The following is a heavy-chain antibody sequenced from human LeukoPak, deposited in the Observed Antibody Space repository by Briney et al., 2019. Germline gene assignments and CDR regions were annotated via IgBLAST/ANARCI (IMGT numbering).Heavy chain of an antibody. CDR3: ARGLASYYYGSSGYYFFDY. CDR2: INHSGST. V-gene: IGHV4-34*01. J-gene: IGHJ4*02. Sequence: SETLSLTCAVYGGSFSGYYWSWIRQPPGKGLEWIGEINHSGSTNYNPSLKSRVTISVDTSKNQFSLKLSSVTAADTAVYYCARGLASYYYGSSGYYFFDYWGQGTLVTVSS. CDR1: GGSFSGYY. D-gene: IGHD3-22*01.